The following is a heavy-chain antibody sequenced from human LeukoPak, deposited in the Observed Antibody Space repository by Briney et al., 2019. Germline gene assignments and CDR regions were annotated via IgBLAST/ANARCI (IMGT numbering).Heavy chain of an antibody. CDR1: GGSISSSSYY. J-gene: IGHJ4*02. V-gene: IGHV4-39*07. CDR3: VRLLSATGNFDY. D-gene: IGHD1-1*01. Sequence: SETLSLTCTVSGGSISSSSYYWGWLRQPPGKGLEWLENINYSGDTYYNPSLKSRVTISVDTSKNQFSLKLRSVTAADTAVYYCVRLLSATGNFDYWGQGALVTVSS. CDR2: INYSGDT.